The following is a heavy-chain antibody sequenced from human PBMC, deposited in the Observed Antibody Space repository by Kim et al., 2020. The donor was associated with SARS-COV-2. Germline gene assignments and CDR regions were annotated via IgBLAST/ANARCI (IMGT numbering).Heavy chain of an antibody. V-gene: IGHV3-48*03. CDR2: ISTSGSTI. J-gene: IGHJ4*02. CDR3: ARVGSGVDY. CDR1: GFTFSSYG. Sequence: GGSLRLSCAASGFTFSSYGMNWVRQAPGKGLEWISYISTSGSTIYYADSVKGRFTISRDDAKNSLYLQMNSLRAEDTAVYYCARVGSGVDYWGQGTLVTVSS. D-gene: IGHD3-10*01.